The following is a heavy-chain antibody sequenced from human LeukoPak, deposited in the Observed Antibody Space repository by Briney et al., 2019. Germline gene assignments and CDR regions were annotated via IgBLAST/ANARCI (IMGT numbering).Heavy chain of an antibody. J-gene: IGHJ5*02. D-gene: IGHD3-10*01. CDR2: IYYSGST. V-gene: IGHV4-59*01. Sequence: SETLSLTCTVSGGSISSYDWSWIRQPPGKGLEWIGYIYYSGSTNYNPAPKSRVTISVDTSKNQFSLKLSSVTAADTAVYYCARALNYGSGSYWYNWFDPWGQGTLVTVSS. CDR1: GGSISSYD. CDR3: ARALNYGSGSYWYNWFDP.